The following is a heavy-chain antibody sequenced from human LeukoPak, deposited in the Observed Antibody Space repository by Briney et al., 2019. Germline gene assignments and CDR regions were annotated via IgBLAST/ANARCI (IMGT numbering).Heavy chain of an antibody. D-gene: IGHD3-22*01. CDR2: IKSKSDGGTT. J-gene: IGHJ4*02. CDR3: SYYYDSSSYVDY. CDR1: GFAFSNGW. V-gene: IGHV3-15*01. Sequence: GGSLRLSCAASGFAFSNGWMTWVRQAPGKGLEWVRRIKSKSDGGTTDYAAPVKGRFAISRDDSRSTLYLQMDSLKTEDTAVYFCSYYYDSSSYVDYWGQGTLVTVSS.